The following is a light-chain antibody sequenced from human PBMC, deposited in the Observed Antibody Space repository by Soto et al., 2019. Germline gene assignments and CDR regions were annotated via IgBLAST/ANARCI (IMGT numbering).Light chain of an antibody. Sequence: CVLTQPRSGSGSPGQSVASSCTGTSSDVGGYNYVSWYQQHPGKAPKLMIYDVSKRPSGVPDRFSGSKSGNTASLTISGLQAEDEADYYCCSYAGSYTLVFGGGTKVTVL. V-gene: IGLV2-11*01. J-gene: IGLJ3*02. CDR2: DVS. CDR1: SSDVGGYNY. CDR3: CSYAGSYTLV.